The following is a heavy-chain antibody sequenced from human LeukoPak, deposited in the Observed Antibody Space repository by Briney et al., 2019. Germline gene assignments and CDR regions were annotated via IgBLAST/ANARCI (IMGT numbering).Heavy chain of an antibody. Sequence: SVKVSCKASGGTFSSYAISWVRQAPGQGLEWMGRIIPILGIANYAQKFQGRVTITADKSTSTAYMELSSLRSEDTAVYYCARLGGGSGYPSLFDYWGQGILVTVSS. J-gene: IGHJ4*02. CDR3: ARLGGGSGYPSLFDY. D-gene: IGHD6-19*01. CDR1: GGTFSSYA. CDR2: IIPILGIA. V-gene: IGHV1-69*04.